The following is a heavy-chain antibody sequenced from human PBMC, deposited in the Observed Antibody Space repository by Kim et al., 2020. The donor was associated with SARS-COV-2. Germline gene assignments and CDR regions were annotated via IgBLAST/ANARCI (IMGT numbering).Heavy chain of an antibody. J-gene: IGHJ4*02. CDR1: GFTFSSYS. Sequence: GGSLRLSCAASGFTFSSYSMNWVRQAPGKGLEWVSYISSSSSTIYYADSVKGRFTISRDNAKNSLYLQMNSLRDEDTAVYYCARDPIVVVPAAPGLFDYWGQGTLVTVSS. V-gene: IGHV3-48*02. CDR2: ISSSSSTI. CDR3: ARDPIVVVPAAPGLFDY. D-gene: IGHD2-2*01.